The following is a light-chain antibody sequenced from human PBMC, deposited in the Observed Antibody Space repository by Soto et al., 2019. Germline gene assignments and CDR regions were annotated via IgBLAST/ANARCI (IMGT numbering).Light chain of an antibody. CDR3: QQYYITPLT. CDR1: QSVLYSSNNKNY. Sequence: DIVMTQSPDSLAVSLGERATINCKSSQSVLYSSNNKNYLAWYQQKPGQPPKLLIYWASTRESGVPDRFSGSGSGTDFTLTSSSLQAEDVAVYYCQQYYITPLTFGGVTKVEIK. J-gene: IGKJ4*01. CDR2: WAS. V-gene: IGKV4-1*01.